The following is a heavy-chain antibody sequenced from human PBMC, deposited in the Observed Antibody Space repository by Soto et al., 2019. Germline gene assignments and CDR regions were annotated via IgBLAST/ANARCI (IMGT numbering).Heavy chain of an antibody. J-gene: IGHJ6*02. CDR1: GFTFSSCG. D-gene: IGHD2-15*01. V-gene: IGHV3-48*02. CDR2: ISDSGATK. Sequence: FAASGFTFSSCGMNWVRQTPGKGLEWVSYISDSGATKHYADSVKGRFTISRDNGKDSLYLQMNSLRDEDTAVYFCARCSRNSCYSYGVDVWGQGATVTVSS. CDR3: ARCSRNSCYSYGVDV.